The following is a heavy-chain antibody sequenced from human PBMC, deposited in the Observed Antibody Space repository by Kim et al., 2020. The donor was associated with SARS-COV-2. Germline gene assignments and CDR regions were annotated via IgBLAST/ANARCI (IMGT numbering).Heavy chain of an antibody. CDR1: GFAFSAYA. Sequence: GGSLRLSCAASGFAFSAYAMTWVRQVPGKWLEWVSGISTRGGGTYFVDSVKGRFSISRDNSKNTVYMQMNSLRADDTAVYYCTPNSYGDPSDYWGQGTLVTISS. CDR2: ISTRGGGT. CDR3: TPNSYGDPSDY. V-gene: IGHV3-23*01. D-gene: IGHD4-17*01. J-gene: IGHJ4*02.